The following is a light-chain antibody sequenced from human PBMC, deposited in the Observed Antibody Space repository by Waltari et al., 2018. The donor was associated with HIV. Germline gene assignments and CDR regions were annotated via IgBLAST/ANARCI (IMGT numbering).Light chain of an antibody. Sequence: IVLTQSPATLSLSPGERATLPCRASQSVSSYLAWYQQKPGQAPRLLIYETSNRATGVPARFSATGSGTDFTLTISSLDPDDSAVYYCQQRSGWPPALTFGGGTKVEIK. V-gene: IGKV3-11*01. CDR1: QSVSSY. J-gene: IGKJ4*01. CDR2: ETS. CDR3: QQRSGWPPALT.